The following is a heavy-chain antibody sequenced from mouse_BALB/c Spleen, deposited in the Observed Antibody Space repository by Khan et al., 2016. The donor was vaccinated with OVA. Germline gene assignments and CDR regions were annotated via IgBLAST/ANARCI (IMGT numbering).Heavy chain of an antibody. CDR2: INTYTGEP. J-gene: IGHJ1*01. CDR3: ARMSSYWDFDV. CDR1: GYTFTNYG. V-gene: IGHV9-1*02. Sequence: QIQLVQSGPELKKPGATVKISCKASGYTFTNYGMHWVKQAPGQGLKWMGWINTYTGEPKYADDFKGRFAFSSETSASTAYLQISNLKTEDRTRYFCARMSSYWDFDVWGAGTTVTVSS.